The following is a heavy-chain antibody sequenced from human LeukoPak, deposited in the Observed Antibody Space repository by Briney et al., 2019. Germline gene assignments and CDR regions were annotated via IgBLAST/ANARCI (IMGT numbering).Heavy chain of an antibody. CDR2: IYYSGST. V-gene: IGHV4-30-4*02. J-gene: IGHJ4*02. CDR3: ARGTESYYGSGSYSHDY. D-gene: IGHD3-10*01. CDR1: GGSISSGDYY. Sequence: SETLSLTCTVSGGSISSGDYYWSWIRQPPGKGLEWIGYIYYSGSTYYNPSLKSRVTISVDTSKNQCSLKLSSVTAADTAVYYCARGTESYYGSGSYSHDYWGQGTLVTVSS.